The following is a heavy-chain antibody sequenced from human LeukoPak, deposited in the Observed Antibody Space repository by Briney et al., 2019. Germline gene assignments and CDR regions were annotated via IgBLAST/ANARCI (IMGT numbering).Heavy chain of an antibody. Sequence: ASVKVSCKASGYTFSIYGITWVRQAPGQRPEWMGWMSPNSGDTGYAQKFQDRVTMTRNTSISTAYMELSSLRSDDTAVYYCARGPPNWGYDYWGPGTLVTVSS. CDR3: ARGPPNWGYDY. V-gene: IGHV1-8*02. CDR1: GYTFSIYG. D-gene: IGHD7-27*01. CDR2: MSPNSGDT. J-gene: IGHJ4*02.